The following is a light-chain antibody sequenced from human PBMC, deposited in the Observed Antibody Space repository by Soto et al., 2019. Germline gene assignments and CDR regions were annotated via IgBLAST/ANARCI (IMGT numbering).Light chain of an antibody. V-gene: IGKV1-8*01. CDR1: QGISSY. J-gene: IGKJ4*01. Sequence: AIRMTQSPSSFSASTGDRATITCRASQGISSYLAWYQQKPGKAPKLLIYAASTLQSGVPSRFSGSGSGTDFTLTISCLQPDDFASYYCQQHKSYPVTFGGGTKVDIK. CDR3: QQHKSYPVT. CDR2: AAS.